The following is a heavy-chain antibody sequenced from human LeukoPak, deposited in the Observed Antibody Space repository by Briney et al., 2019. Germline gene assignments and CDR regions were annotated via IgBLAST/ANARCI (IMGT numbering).Heavy chain of an antibody. CDR3: ARPPGRDGYNRYDY. CDR2: IDPNSGGT. CDR1: GYSFTGYY. Sequence: GASVTVSCKAYGYSFTGYYMHWVRQAPGQGLEWMGWIDPNSGGTNYAQKFQGRVTMTRDTSISTAYMELSRLRYDDTAVYYCARPPGRDGYNRYDYWGQGTLVTVSS. D-gene: IGHD5-12*01. J-gene: IGHJ4*02. V-gene: IGHV1-2*02.